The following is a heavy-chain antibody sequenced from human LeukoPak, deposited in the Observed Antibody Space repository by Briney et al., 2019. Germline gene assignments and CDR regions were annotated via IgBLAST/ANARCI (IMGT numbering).Heavy chain of an antibody. Sequence: ASVKVSCKASGGTFSSYAISWVRQAPGQGLEWMGGIIPIFGTANYAQKFQGRVTITADESTSTAYMELSSLRSEDTAVYYCARGTYSNYDVPFDYWGQGTLVTVSS. D-gene: IGHD4-11*01. CDR2: IIPIFGTA. CDR1: GGTFSSYA. CDR3: ARGTYSNYDVPFDY. J-gene: IGHJ4*02. V-gene: IGHV1-69*13.